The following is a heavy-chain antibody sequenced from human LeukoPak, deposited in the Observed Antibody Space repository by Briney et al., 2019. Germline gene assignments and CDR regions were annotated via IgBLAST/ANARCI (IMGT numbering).Heavy chain of an antibody. CDR2: IRSKKYGATT. J-gene: IGHJ4*02. CDR1: GFTFCEYA. CDR3: AREYYGSDN. Sequence: PGGSLRLSCTPSGFTFCEYAMSWVRQAPGEGVEWVGFIRSKKYGATTEYAASVKGTFTISRDDSKSIAYLQMNSLKTEDTAVYYCAREYYGSDNWGQGTLVTASS. V-gene: IGHV3-49*04. D-gene: IGHD3-10*01.